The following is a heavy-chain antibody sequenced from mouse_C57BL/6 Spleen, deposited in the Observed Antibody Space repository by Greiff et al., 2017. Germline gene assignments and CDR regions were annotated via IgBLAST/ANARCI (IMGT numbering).Heavy chain of an antibody. CDR1: GFTFTDYY. J-gene: IGHJ1*03. Sequence: DVHLVESGGGLVQPGGSLSLSCAASGFTFTDYYMSWVRQPPGKALEWLGFIRNKANGYTTEYSASVKGRFTISRDNSQSILYLQMNALRAEDSATYYCASYGNSWYFDVWGTGTTVTVSS. D-gene: IGHD2-1*01. V-gene: IGHV7-3*01. CDR3: ASYGNSWYFDV. CDR2: IRNKANGYTT.